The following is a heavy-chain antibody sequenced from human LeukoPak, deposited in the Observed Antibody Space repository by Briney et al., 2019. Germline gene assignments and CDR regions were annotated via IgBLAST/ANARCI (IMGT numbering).Heavy chain of an antibody. CDR1: GFTVSSNI. CDR3: AREDAGGTYSFDY. J-gene: IGHJ4*02. D-gene: IGHD1-26*01. V-gene: IGHV3-66*01. Sequence: GGSLRLSCAVSGFTVSSNIMSWVRQAPGKGPEWVSVIYTSGITYYADSVRGRFTISRDNSKNTLYLQMDSLTAEDTAVHYCAREDAGGTYSFDYWGQGTLVTVSS. CDR2: IYTSGIT.